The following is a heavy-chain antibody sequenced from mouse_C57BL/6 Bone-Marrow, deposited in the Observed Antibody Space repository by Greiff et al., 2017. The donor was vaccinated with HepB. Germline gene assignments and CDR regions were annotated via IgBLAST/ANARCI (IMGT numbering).Heavy chain of an antibody. CDR3: ARRGNYRWYFDV. J-gene: IGHJ1*03. D-gene: IGHD2-1*01. Sequence: QVQLQQSGAELARPGASVKLSCKASGYTFTSYGISWVKQRTGQGLEWIGEIYPRSGNTYYNEKFKGKATLTADKSSSTAYMELRSLTSEDSAVYFCARRGNYRWYFDVWGTGTTVTVSS. V-gene: IGHV1-81*01. CDR1: GYTFTSYG. CDR2: IYPRSGNT.